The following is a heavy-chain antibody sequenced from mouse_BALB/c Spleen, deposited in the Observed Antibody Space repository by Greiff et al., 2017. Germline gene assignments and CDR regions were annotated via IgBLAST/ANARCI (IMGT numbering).Heavy chain of an antibody. Sequence: EVQVVESGAELVKPGASVKLSCTASGFNIKDTYMHWVKQRPEQGLEWIGRIDPANGNTKYDPKFQGKATITADTSSNTAYLQLSSLTSEDTAVYYCARCPRAMDYWGQGTSVTVSS. CDR2: IDPANGNT. CDR3: ARCPRAMDY. V-gene: IGHV14-3*02. CDR1: GFNIKDTY. J-gene: IGHJ4*01.